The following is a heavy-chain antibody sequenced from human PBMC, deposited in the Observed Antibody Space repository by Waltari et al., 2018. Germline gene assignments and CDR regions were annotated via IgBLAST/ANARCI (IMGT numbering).Heavy chain of an antibody. D-gene: IGHD2-2*01. V-gene: IGHV4-39*01. CDR3: ARQCLFCTGSNCYGLDFAY. J-gene: IGHJ4*02. CDR2: LYYSGTT. CDR1: AVSISSSSYY. Sequence: QVRLQESGPGLVKPSDTLSLTCNVSAVSISSSSYYWGWFRQPPGKGLEWIGSLYYSGTTFDNPSIKSRVSMSMDTSKNLFSLKVISVTAADTAVYYCARQCLFCTGSNCYGLDFAYWGQGALVVVSS.